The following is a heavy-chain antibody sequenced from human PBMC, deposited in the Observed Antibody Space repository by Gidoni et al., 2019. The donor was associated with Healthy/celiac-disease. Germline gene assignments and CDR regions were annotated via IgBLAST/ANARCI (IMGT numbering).Heavy chain of an antibody. D-gene: IGHD5-18*01. CDR1: GGSLSSSSYY. CDR2: IYYSGST. CDR3: ARGDTAMAKLDY. V-gene: IGHV4-39*07. Sequence: QLQLQESGPGLVKPSEPLSLTCTVSGGSLSSSSYYWGWIRQPPGKGLEWIGSIYYSGSTYYNPSLKSRVTISVDTSKNQFSLKLSSVTAADTAVYYCARGDTAMAKLDYWGQGTLVTVSS. J-gene: IGHJ4*02.